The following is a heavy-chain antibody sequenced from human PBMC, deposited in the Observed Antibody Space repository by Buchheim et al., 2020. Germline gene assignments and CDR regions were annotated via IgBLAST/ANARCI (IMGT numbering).Heavy chain of an antibody. CDR2: INPNSGGT. CDR3: ARDLRVAVAGYYYYYYGMDV. Sequence: QVQLVQSGAEVKKPGASVKVSCKASGYTFTGYYMHWVRQAPGQGLEWMGWINPNSGGTNYAQKFQGCVTMTRDTSISTAYMELSRLRSDDTAVDYCARDLRVAVAGYYYYYYGMDVWGKGTT. CDR1: GYTFTGYY. J-gene: IGHJ6*04. V-gene: IGHV1-2*04. D-gene: IGHD6-19*01.